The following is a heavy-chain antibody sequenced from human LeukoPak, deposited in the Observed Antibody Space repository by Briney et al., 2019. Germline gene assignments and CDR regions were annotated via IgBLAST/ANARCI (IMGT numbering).Heavy chain of an antibody. CDR3: ARDDRGRFDP. J-gene: IGHJ5*02. Sequence: PSDTLSLTCTVSVGSISSFYWSWIRHPPGNGLEAVGYIYYRGSTNYHLPLKRRVTISVDTSKNQFSLKLSSVTAADTAVYYCARDDRGRFDPWGQGTLVTVSS. D-gene: IGHD3-16*01. CDR2: IYYRGST. V-gene: IGHV4-59*01. CDR1: VGSISSFY.